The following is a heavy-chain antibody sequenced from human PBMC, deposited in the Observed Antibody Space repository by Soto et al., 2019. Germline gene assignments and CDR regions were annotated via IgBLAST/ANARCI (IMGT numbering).Heavy chain of an antibody. D-gene: IGHD3-10*01. J-gene: IGHJ4*02. Sequence: QVQLVQSGAEVKKPGASVKVSCKASGYTVPNYGITWVRQAPGQGLEWMGWISAYKTNIKYAQKFQGRVTLTTDTSTSTAYMELRSLISDDTAIYYCVRDLDGSGAYYTDFWGQGTLVTVSS. CDR2: ISAYKTNI. V-gene: IGHV1-18*01. CDR3: VRDLDGSGAYYTDF. CDR1: GYTVPNYG.